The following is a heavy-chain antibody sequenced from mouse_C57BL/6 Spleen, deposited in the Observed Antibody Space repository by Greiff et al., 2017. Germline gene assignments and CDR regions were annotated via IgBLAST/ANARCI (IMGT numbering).Heavy chain of an antibody. D-gene: IGHD1-1*01. CDR3: ARGVVGDY. CDR2: ISYDGSN. V-gene: IGHV3-6*01. CDR1: GYSITSGYY. Sequence: VQLKESGPGLVKPSQSLSLTCSVTGYSITSGYYWNWIRQFPGNKLEWMGYISYDGSNNYNPSLKNRISITRDTSKNQFFLKLNSVTTEDTATYYCARGVVGDYWGQGTTLTVSS. J-gene: IGHJ2*01.